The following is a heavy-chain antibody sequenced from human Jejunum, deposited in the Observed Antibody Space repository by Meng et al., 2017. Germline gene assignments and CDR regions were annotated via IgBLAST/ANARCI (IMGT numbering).Heavy chain of an antibody. CDR2: VWHSGAT. V-gene: IGHV4-4*02. CDR3: ARGVLERYFDY. J-gene: IGHJ4*02. D-gene: IGHD3-10*01. Sequence: VQLQESGPGLVKPSQTLSLTCTVSGDSISSGDRWTWVRQAPGRGLEWIGEVWHSGATYYNPSLESRLTISIDTSNNRFSLELSSATAADTAVYYCARGVLERYFDYWGQGALVTVSS. CDR1: GDSISSGDR.